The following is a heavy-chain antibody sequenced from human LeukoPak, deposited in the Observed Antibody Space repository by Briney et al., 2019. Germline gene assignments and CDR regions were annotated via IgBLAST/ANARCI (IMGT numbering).Heavy chain of an antibody. Sequence: ASVKVSCKASGGTFSSYAISWVRQAPGQGLEWMGGIIPIFGTANYAQEFQGRVTITAYESTSTAYMGLSSLRSEDTAVYYCATGRSGYSNYYYYYGMDGWGQGTTVTVSS. V-gene: IGHV1-69*13. CDR2: IIPIFGTA. J-gene: IGHJ6*02. D-gene: IGHD3-3*01. CDR1: GGTFSSYA. CDR3: ATGRSGYSNYYYYYGMDG.